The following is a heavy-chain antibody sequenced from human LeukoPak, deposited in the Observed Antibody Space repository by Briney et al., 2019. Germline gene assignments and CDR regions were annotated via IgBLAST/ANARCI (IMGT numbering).Heavy chain of an antibody. Sequence: QPGGSLRLSCAASGFTFSHYGMHWVRQAPGKGLEWVAVIWYDGSNKYYADSVKGRFTISRDNSKNTLYLQMNSLRAEDTAVYYCARGAVVYGSGSYYGDYWGQGTLVTVSS. CDR1: GFTFSHYG. D-gene: IGHD3-10*01. V-gene: IGHV3-33*08. CDR2: IWYDGSNK. CDR3: ARGAVVYGSGSYYGDY. J-gene: IGHJ4*02.